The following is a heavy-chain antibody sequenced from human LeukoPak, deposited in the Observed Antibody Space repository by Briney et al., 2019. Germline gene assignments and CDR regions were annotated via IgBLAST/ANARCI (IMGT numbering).Heavy chain of an antibody. Sequence: SETLSLTCTVSGGSISNYYWSWIRQPPGKGLEWIGYIYYSGSTNYNPSLQSRVTISVDTSKNQFSLNLSSVAAADTAVYYCARDGDDYGLDYWGQGTLVTVSS. J-gene: IGHJ4*02. CDR3: ARDGDDYGLDY. V-gene: IGHV4-59*01. D-gene: IGHD4-17*01. CDR1: GGSISNYY. CDR2: IYYSGST.